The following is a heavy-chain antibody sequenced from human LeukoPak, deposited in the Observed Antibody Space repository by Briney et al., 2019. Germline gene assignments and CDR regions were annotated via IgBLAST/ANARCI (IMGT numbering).Heavy chain of an antibody. CDR1: GGSISSSSYY. D-gene: IGHD6-19*01. Sequence: SETLSLTCTVSGGSISSSSYYWGWIRRPPGKGLEWIGSIYYSGSTYYNPSLKSRVTISVDTSKNQFSLKLSSVTAADTAVYYCARVSGWYSYWGQGTLVTVSS. V-gene: IGHV4-39*01. CDR3: ARVSGWYSY. J-gene: IGHJ4*02. CDR2: IYYSGST.